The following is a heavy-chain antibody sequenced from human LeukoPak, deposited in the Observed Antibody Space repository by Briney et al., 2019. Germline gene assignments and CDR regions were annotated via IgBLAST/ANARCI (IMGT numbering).Heavy chain of an antibody. J-gene: IGHJ3*02. D-gene: IGHD3-22*01. Sequence: PSETLSLTCTVSGGSISSSNYYWGWTRQPPGKGLEWFGSISYSGGTSYNPSLRSRVTISVDTSKNQFSLKLDSVTAADTAVYYCAREVEYYDSSGYRPHACDIWGQGTVVTVSS. CDR1: GGSISSSNYY. CDR3: AREVEYYDSSGYRPHACDI. CDR2: ISYSGGT. V-gene: IGHV4-39*02.